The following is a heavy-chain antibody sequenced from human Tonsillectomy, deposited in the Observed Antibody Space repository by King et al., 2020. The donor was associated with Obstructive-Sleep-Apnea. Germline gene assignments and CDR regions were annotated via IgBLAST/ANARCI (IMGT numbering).Heavy chain of an antibody. CDR3: AKKEPYSSRWYSSLNYYYYGMDV. V-gene: IGHV3-30*02. CDR1: GFTVSSYG. J-gene: IGHJ6*02. D-gene: IGHD6-13*01. Sequence: VQLVESGGGVVQPGRSLRLSCAASGFTVSSYGMHWVRQAPGKGLEWVALVRYDGSIKYFGDSVKGRCTISRDNSNNTLYMQMNSLRAEDTAVYYCAKKEPYSSRWYSSLNYYYYGMDVWGQGTTVTVSS. CDR2: VRYDGSIK.